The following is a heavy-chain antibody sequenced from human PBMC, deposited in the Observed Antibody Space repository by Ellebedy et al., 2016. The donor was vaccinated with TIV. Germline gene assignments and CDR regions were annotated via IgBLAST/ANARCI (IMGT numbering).Heavy chain of an antibody. CDR3: ARDKSPTMIALDF. Sequence: PGGSLRLSCAAPGFISSSYAMHWVRQAPGKGRECVAVLWADGTNEDYGDSVKGRFTISRDNSKNTLYLQMNSLRAEDTTVYYCARDKSPTMIALDFWGQGTLVTVSS. CDR1: GFISSSYA. V-gene: IGHV3-33*01. CDR2: LWADGTNE. J-gene: IGHJ4*02. D-gene: IGHD3-22*01.